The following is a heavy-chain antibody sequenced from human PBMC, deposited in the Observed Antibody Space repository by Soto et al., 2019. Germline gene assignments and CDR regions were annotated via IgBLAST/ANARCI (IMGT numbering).Heavy chain of an antibody. CDR3: ARLSPPGSSSWYAAGYFDL. D-gene: IGHD6-13*01. Sequence: QVQLQESGPGLVKPSETLSLTCTVSGGSISSYYWSWIRQPPGKGLEWIGYIYYSGSTNYNPSLEGGGTMSVDASENEFALKVGSGTAADAAVYYGARLSPPGSSSWYAAGYFDLWGRGTLVTVSS. CDR2: IYYSGST. J-gene: IGHJ2*01. CDR1: GGSISSYY. V-gene: IGHV4-59*08.